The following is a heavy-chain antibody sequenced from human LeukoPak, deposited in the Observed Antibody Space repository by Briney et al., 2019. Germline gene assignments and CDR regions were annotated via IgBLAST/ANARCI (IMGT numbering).Heavy chain of an antibody. V-gene: IGHV1-8*01. CDR1: GYTFTSYD. Sequence: GASVTVSCKASGYTFTSYDINWVRQATGQGLEWMGWMNPNSGNTGYAQRFQGRVTMTRNTSISTAYMELSSLRSEDTAVYYCARGEGNHYGMDVWGQGTTVTVSS. D-gene: IGHD4-23*01. CDR3: ARGEGNHYGMDV. J-gene: IGHJ6*02. CDR2: MNPNSGNT.